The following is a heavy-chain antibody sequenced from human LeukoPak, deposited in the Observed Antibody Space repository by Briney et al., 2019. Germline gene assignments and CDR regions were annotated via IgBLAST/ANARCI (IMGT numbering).Heavy chain of an antibody. J-gene: IGHJ6*02. V-gene: IGHV3-48*03. CDR3: ARGSPYYGMDV. CDR1: VFTFNTYE. D-gene: IGHD1-26*01. CDR2: ISSSGSTI. Sequence: GGSLRLSCAASVFTFNTYEMNWVRQAPGKGLEWVSYISSSGSTIYYADSVKGRFTISRDNAKNSLYLQMNSLRAEDTAVYYCARGSPYYGMDVWGQGTTVTVSS.